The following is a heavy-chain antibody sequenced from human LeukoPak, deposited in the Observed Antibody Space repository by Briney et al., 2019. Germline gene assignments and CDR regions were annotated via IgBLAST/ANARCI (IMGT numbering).Heavy chain of an antibody. Sequence: SETLSLTCAVYGGSFSGYYWSWIRQPPGKGLEWIGEINHSGSTNYNPSLKSRVTISVDTSKNQFSLKLSSVTAADTAVYYCASRQAAAGTLHYWGQGTLVTVSS. J-gene: IGHJ4*02. CDR3: ASRQAAAGTLHY. CDR2: INHSGST. CDR1: GGSFSGYY. D-gene: IGHD6-13*01. V-gene: IGHV4-34*01.